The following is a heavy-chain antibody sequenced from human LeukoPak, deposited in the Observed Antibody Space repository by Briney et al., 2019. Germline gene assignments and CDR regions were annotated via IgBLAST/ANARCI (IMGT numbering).Heavy chain of an antibody. D-gene: IGHD5-12*01. J-gene: IGHJ4*02. V-gene: IGHV3-64D*09. CDR2: ISSNGGST. CDR1: GFTFSSYA. CDR3: VKVAGYSGYAVDY. Sequence: GGSLRLSCSASGFTFSSYAMHWVRQAPGKGLEYVSAISSNGGSTYYADSVKGRFTISRDNSKNTLYLQMSSLRAEDTAVYYCVKVAGYSGYAVDYWGQGTLVTVSS.